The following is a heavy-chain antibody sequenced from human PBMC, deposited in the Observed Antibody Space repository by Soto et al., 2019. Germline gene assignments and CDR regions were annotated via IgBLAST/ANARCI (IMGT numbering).Heavy chain of an antibody. CDR3: ARADYYDSSGYWYFDL. CDR2: ISAYNGNT. V-gene: IGHV1-18*01. D-gene: IGHD3-22*01. CDR1: GYTFTSYG. J-gene: IGHJ2*01. Sequence: GPSVKVSCKASGYTFTSYGISWVRQAPGQGLEWMGWISAYNGNTNYAQKLQGRVTMTTDTSTSTAYMELRSLRSDDTAVYYCARADYYDSSGYWYFDLWGRGTLVTVSS.